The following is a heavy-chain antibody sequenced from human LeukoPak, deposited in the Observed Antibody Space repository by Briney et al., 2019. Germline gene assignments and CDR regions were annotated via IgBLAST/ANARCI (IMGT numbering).Heavy chain of an antibody. V-gene: IGHV1-24*01. CDR2: INPSGGGT. J-gene: IGHJ4*02. CDR3: ATKAPDYNQFDY. Sequence: GASVKVSCKVSGYTLTELSMHWVRQAPGQGLEWMGVINPSGGGTSYAQKFQGRVTMTRNTSISTAYMELSSLRSEDTAVYYCATKAPDYNQFDYWGQGTLVTVSS. D-gene: IGHD4-11*01. CDR1: GYTLTELS.